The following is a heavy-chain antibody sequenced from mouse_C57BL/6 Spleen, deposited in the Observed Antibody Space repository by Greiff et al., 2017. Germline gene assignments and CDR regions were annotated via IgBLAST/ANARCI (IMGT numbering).Heavy chain of an antibody. J-gene: IGHJ2*01. V-gene: IGHV1-54*01. CDR1: GYAFTNYL. CDR3: ARDGNYDY. Sequence: VQLQQSGAELVRPGTSVKVSCKASGYAFTNYLIEWIKQRPGQGLEWIGVINPGSGGTNYNEKFKGKARLTADKASSTAYMQLSSLTSEDSAVYFCARDGNYDYWGQGTTLTVSS. CDR2: INPGSGGT. D-gene: IGHD2-1*01.